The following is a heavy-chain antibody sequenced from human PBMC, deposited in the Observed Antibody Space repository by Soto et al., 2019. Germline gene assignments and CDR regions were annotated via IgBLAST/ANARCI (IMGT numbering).Heavy chain of an antibody. V-gene: IGHV4-30-4*01. D-gene: IGHD3-22*01. CDR1: GGSISSGDYY. Sequence: SETLSLTCTVSGGSISSGDYYWSWIRQPPGKGLEWIGYIYYSGSTYYNPSLKSRVTISVDTSKNQFSLKLSSVTAADTAVYYCARGNRDYYDSSGYYQYYYFDYWGQGTLVTVSS. CDR2: IYYSGST. J-gene: IGHJ4*02. CDR3: ARGNRDYYDSSGYYQYYYFDY.